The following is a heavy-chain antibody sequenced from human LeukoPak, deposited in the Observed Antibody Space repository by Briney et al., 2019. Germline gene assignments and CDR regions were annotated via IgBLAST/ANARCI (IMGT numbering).Heavy chain of an antibody. CDR1: GFTFSRNS. D-gene: IGHD3-22*01. V-gene: IGHV3-21*01. CDR2: ISTSSSYI. Sequence: GGSLRLSCAASGFTFSRNSMNWVRQAPGKGLEWVSSISTSSSYIYYADSVKGRFTISRDNSKNTLYLQMNSLRAEDTAVYYCAAAYYYDPRAFDIWGQGTMVTVSS. CDR3: AAAYYYDPRAFDI. J-gene: IGHJ3*02.